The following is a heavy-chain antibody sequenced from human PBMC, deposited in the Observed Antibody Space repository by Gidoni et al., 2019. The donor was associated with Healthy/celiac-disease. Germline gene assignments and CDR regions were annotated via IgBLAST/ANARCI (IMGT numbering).Heavy chain of an antibody. V-gene: IGHV5-51*01. CDR2: IYPGDSDT. CDR3: AREGYYYGSGSYYKGYNWFDP. CDR1: GYSFTSYW. J-gene: IGHJ5*02. D-gene: IGHD3-10*01. Sequence: EVQLVQSGAEVKKPGESLKISCTGSGYSFTSYWIGWVRQMPGKGLEWMGIIYPGDSDTRYSPSFQGQVTISADKSISTAYLQWSSLKASDTAMYYCAREGYYYGSGSYYKGYNWFDPWGQGTLVTVSS.